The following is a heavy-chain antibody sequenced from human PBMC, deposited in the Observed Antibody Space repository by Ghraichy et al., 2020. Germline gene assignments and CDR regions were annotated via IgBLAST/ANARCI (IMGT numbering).Heavy chain of an antibody. CDR3: ARAGYSSGWYVNV. D-gene: IGHD6-19*01. V-gene: IGHV1-2*06. J-gene: IGHJ4*02. CDR2: INPNSGGT. CDR1: GYTFTGYY. Sequence: ASVKVSCKASGYTFTGYYMHWVRQAPGQGLEWMGRINPNSGGTNYAQKFQGRVTMTRDTSISTAYMELSRLRSDDTAVYYCARAGYSSGWYVNVWGQGTLVTVSS.